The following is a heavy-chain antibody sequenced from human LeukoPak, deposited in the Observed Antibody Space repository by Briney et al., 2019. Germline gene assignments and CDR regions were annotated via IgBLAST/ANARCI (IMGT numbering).Heavy chain of an antibody. CDR2: ISGIGGST. J-gene: IGHJ3*02. V-gene: IGHV3-23*01. Sequence: PGGTLRLSCAASGFTFSTYGMSWVRQAPGKGLEWVSTISGIGGSTHYADSVKGRFTISRDNSKNTLYLQMNSLRAEDTAVYYCAKDLAVAGTNAFDIWGQGTMVTVSS. D-gene: IGHD6-19*01. CDR1: GFTFSTYG. CDR3: AKDLAVAGTNAFDI.